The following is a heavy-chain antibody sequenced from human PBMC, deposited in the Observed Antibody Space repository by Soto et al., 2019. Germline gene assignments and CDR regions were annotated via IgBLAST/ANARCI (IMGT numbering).Heavy chain of an antibody. D-gene: IGHD4-17*01. CDR1: GYTFTSYA. V-gene: IGHV1-3*01. CDR2: INAGNGNT. Sequence: ASVKVSCKAPGYTFTSYAMHWVRQAPGQRLEWMGWINAGNGNTKYSQKFQGRVTITRDTSASTAYMELSSLRSEDTAVYYCARGGYGDYYYYYGMDVWGQGTTVTVSS. CDR3: ARGGYGDYYYYYGMDV. J-gene: IGHJ6*02.